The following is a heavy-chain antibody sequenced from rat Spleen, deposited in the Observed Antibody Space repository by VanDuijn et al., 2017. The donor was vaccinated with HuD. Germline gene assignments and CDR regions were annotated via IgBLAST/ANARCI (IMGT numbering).Heavy chain of an antibody. Sequence: QVQLKESGPGLVQPSQTLSLTCTVSGFSLTSNSVSWVRQPPGKSLVWMGIIWAGGGTNYNSAVKFRLRISRDTSKSQVLLKMNSLQAEDTGTYYCARHLREASGVMDAWGQGASVTVSS. J-gene: IGHJ4*01. CDR3: ARHLREASGVMDA. CDR2: IWAGGGT. V-gene: IGHV2-72*01. CDR1: GFSLTSNS. D-gene: IGHD4-3*01.